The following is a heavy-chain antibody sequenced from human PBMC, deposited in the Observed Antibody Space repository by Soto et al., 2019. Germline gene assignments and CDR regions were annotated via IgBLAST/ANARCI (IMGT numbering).Heavy chain of an antibody. CDR1: GFTFSSYA. D-gene: IGHD7-27*01. J-gene: IGHJ4*02. Sequence: QVQLVESGGGVVQPGRSLRLSCAASGFTFSSYAMHWVRQAPGKGLEWVAVISYDGSNKYYADSVKGRFTISRDNSKNTLYLQMSSLRAEDTAVYYCAREGGERYYFDYWGQGTLVTVSS. CDR3: AREGGERYYFDY. V-gene: IGHV3-30-3*01. CDR2: ISYDGSNK.